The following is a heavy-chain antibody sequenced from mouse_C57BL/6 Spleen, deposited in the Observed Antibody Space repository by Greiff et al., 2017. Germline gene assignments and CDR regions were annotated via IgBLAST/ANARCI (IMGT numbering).Heavy chain of an antibody. CDR2: ISAGGSYT. V-gene: IGHV5-4*03. J-gene: IGHJ3*01. Sequence: EVKLVESGGGLVKPGGSLKLSCAASGFTFSSYALSWVRQTPGKRLEWVAPISAGGSYTYYPDNVKGRFTISRDNATNNLYLQISHLKSEDTAKYYCSMSDSSAPNAYWGQGTLVTVSA. D-gene: IGHD3-2*02. CDR3: SMSDSSAPNAY. CDR1: GFTFSSYA.